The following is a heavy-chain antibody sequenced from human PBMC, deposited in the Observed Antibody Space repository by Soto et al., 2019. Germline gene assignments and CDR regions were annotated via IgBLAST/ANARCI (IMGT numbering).Heavy chain of an antibody. Sequence: PSETLSLTCTFSGGSISSGGYYWSWIRQHPGKGLEWIGYIYYSGSTYYNPSLKSRVTISVDTSKNQFSLKPSSVTAADTAVYYCARGAFWSGYHWFDPWGQGTMVTVSS. CDR1: GGSISSGGYY. CDR3: ARGAFWSGYHWFDP. V-gene: IGHV4-31*03. D-gene: IGHD3-3*01. CDR2: IYYSGST. J-gene: IGHJ5*02.